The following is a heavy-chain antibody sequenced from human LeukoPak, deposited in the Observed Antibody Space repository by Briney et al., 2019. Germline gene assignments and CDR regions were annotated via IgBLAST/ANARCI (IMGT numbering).Heavy chain of an antibody. CDR2: IYYSGST. CDR1: GGSISRSSYY. Sequence: SETLSLTCTVSGGSISRSSYYWGWIRQPPGKGLEWIGSIYYSGSTYYNPSLKSRVTISVDTSKNQFSLKLSSVTAADTAVYYCARAPSGSPDYWGQGTLGTVSS. J-gene: IGHJ4*02. V-gene: IGHV4-39*07. CDR3: ARAPSGSPDY. D-gene: IGHD1-26*01.